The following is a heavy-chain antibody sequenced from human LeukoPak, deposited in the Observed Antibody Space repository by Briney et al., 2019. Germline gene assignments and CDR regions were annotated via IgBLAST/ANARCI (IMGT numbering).Heavy chain of an antibody. Sequence: GGSLRLSCAASGFTFSSYSMNWVRQAPGKGLEWVSSISSSSSYIYYADSVKGRFTISRDNAKNSLYLQMNSLRAEDTAVYYCARGGSSRFAGFYWGQGTLVTVSS. CDR3: ARGGSSRFAGFY. CDR2: ISSSSSYI. D-gene: IGHD6-6*01. J-gene: IGHJ4*02. V-gene: IGHV3-21*01. CDR1: GFTFSSYS.